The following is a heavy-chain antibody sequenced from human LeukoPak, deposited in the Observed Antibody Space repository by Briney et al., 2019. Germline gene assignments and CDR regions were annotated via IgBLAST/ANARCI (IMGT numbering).Heavy chain of an antibody. CDR3: TREEGGYSDY. J-gene: IGHJ4*02. CDR2: IRSKAYGGTT. V-gene: IGHV3-49*04. D-gene: IGHD5-12*01. Sequence: GGSLRLSCTGSGFTFGDYAMSWVRQAPGKGLEWVGFIRSKAYGGTTEYAASVKGRFTISRDDSKSIAYLQMNSLKAEDTAVYYCTREEGGYSDYWGQGTLVTVSS. CDR1: GFTFGDYA.